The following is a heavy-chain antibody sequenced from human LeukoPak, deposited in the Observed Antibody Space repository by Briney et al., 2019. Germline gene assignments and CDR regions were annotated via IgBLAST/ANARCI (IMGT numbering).Heavy chain of an antibody. D-gene: IGHD4-23*01. J-gene: IGHJ4*02. CDR2: TRQDGSEK. V-gene: IGHV3-7*01. CDR3: TINLVYGGNAFFDY. Sequence: TGGSLRLSCAVSEFTFGSYWMSWVRQTPGKGLEWVANTRQDGSEKYYVASVKGRFIISRDNAESSLYLQMNNLRAEDTALYYCTINLVYGGNAFFDYWGQGILVTVSS. CDR1: EFTFGSYW.